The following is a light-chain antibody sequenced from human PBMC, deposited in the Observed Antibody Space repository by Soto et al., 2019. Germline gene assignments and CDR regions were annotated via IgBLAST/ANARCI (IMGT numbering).Light chain of an antibody. J-gene: IGLJ1*01. CDR1: NSNIGSNY. V-gene: IGLV1-47*01. CDR3: AAWDDSLSGFYV. CDR2: MNN. Sequence: SFLTQPPSASVTPGEMVAFSCPGSNSNIGSNYVHWYQHLPGTDPKLLITMNNQRPSGVPERSFGSKYGTSASLAISGLRSEDEADYYCAAWDDSLSGFYVFGNGTKVTVL.